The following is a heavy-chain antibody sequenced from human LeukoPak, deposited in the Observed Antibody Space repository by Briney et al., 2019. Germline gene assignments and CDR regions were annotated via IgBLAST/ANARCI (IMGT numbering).Heavy chain of an antibody. D-gene: IGHD5-24*01. Sequence: GGTLILSCAASEFTFSSHGMNWVRQAPGKGLEWVSGISPNGVITYYADSVKGRFTISRDNSKGTVYLQMNSLRPEDTAVYYCAKDDAWLQYGDWGRGTLVTVSS. CDR2: ISPNGVIT. CDR3: AKDDAWLQYGD. CDR1: EFTFSSHG. V-gene: IGHV3-23*01. J-gene: IGHJ4*02.